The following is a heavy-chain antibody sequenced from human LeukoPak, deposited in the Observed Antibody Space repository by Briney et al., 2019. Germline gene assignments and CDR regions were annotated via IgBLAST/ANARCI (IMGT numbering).Heavy chain of an antibody. CDR1: TDSFLNYY. V-gene: IGHV4-59*08. CDR3: ARALGTGWSQKE. CDR2: ISYTGTP. Sequence: PSETLSLTCAVSTDSFLNYYWNWVRQPPGKGLEWIGYISYTGTPKYNPSLKSRVTISADTSKNEFSLKLSSPTAADTAVYYCARALGTGWSQKEWGQGALVTVSS. D-gene: IGHD6-19*01. J-gene: IGHJ4*02.